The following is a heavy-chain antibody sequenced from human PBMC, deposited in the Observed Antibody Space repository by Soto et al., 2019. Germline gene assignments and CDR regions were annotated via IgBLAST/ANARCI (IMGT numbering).Heavy chain of an antibody. CDR1: GYTFSRYG. V-gene: IGHV1-18*01. CDR3: AKNGEPPYYYYGMDV. CDR2: VSGYNGDT. D-gene: IGHD7-27*01. Sequence: QGQLVQSGPEVKKPGASVKVSCKASGYTFSRYGISWVRQAPGQGLEWMGWVSGYNGDTKYAQKVQGRVTMTIDTSXXTAYMELRSLTSDDTAKYYCAKNGEPPYYYYGMDVWGQGTTVNVSS. J-gene: IGHJ6*02.